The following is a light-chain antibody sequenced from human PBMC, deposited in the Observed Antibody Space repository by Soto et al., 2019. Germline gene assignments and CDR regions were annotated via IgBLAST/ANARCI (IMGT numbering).Light chain of an antibody. CDR1: SSNIETNY. Sequence: QSVLTQPPSASGTPGQRVTISSSGSSSNIETNYVYWYQQLPGTAPKVLIYRNNQRPSRVPDRFSASKSGTSASLAISGLRSEDEADYYCAAWDGSLSGWVFGGGTKLTVL. V-gene: IGLV1-47*01. CDR3: AAWDGSLSGWV. J-gene: IGLJ3*02. CDR2: RNN.